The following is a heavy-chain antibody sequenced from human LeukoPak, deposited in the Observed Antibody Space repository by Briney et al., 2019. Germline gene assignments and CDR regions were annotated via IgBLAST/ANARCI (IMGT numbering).Heavy chain of an antibody. CDR3: ARTTEGYCSSASCFGFSYSYYMGV. CDR2: IYHSGST. V-gene: IGHV4-4*02. Sequence: SETLSLTCAVSGGSISSSNWWSWVRQPPGKGLEWIGEIYHSGSTNYNPSLKSRVTISVDTSKNQFSLKLSSVTAADTAVYYCARTTEGYCSSASCFGFSYSYYMGVWGKGTTVTISS. D-gene: IGHD2-2*01. J-gene: IGHJ6*03. CDR1: GGSISSSNW.